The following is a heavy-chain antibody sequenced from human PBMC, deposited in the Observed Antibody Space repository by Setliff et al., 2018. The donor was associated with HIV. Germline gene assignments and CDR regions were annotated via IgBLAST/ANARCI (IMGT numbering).Heavy chain of an antibody. CDR2: MNPNNGNT. D-gene: IGHD3-3*02. Sequence: KVSCKASGYNFTDYDINWARQATGQGLEWMGWMNPNNGNTGYAEKFQGRVTMTRDTSISTAYMELSSLRSDDTAVYYCARGTAPRPASVLEFLEWLFPNWFDPWGQGTLVTVSS. J-gene: IGHJ5*02. V-gene: IGHV1-8*02. CDR3: ARGTAPRPASVLEFLEWLFPNWFDP. CDR1: GYNFTDYD.